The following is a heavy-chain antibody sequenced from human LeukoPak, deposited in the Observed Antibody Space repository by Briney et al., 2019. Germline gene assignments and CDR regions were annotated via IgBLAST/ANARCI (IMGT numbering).Heavy chain of an antibody. CDR2: IIPIFGTA. CDR3: ARRVGLCSGGSCYYYYYYMDV. Sequence: SVKVSCKASGGTFSSYAISWVRQAPGQGLEWMGGIIPIFGTANYAQKFQGRVTITADKSTSTAYMELSSLRSDDTAVYYCARRVGLCSGGSCYYYYYYMDVWGKGTTVTVSS. CDR1: GGTFSSYA. V-gene: IGHV1-69*06. D-gene: IGHD2-15*01. J-gene: IGHJ6*03.